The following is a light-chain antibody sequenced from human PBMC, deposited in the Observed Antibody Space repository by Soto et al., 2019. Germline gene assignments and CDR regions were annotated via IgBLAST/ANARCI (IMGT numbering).Light chain of an antibody. CDR1: SSDIGNYNL. Sequence: QSALTQPASVSGSPGQSITISCTGTSSDIGNYNLVSWYQQHPGKAPKLMIHEGSRRPSGVSNRFSGSKSGNTASLTISGLQAEDEADYYCCSSAGSPWVFGGGTKLTVL. J-gene: IGLJ3*02. CDR2: EGS. CDR3: CSSAGSPWV. V-gene: IGLV2-23*01.